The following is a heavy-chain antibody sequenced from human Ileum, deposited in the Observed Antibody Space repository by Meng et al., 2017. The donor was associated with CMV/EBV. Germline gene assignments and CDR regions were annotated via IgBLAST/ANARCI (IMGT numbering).Heavy chain of an antibody. V-gene: IGHV4-39*07. CDR3: ARILNTGINGRGWFDL. Sequence: ESLKISCAVSGGSIDSSTYYWGWIRQPPGRGLEWIGSVSYTGDTDYNSSLRSRVTMSVDTSKSQFFLKVNSVTAADTAVYSCARILNTGINGRGWFDLWGQGVLVTVSS. CDR2: VSYTGDT. J-gene: IGHJ5*01. CDR1: GGSIDSSTYY. D-gene: IGHD2-8*02.